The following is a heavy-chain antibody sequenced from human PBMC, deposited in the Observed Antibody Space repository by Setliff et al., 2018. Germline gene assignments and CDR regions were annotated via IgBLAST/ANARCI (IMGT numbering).Heavy chain of an antibody. Sequence: SETLSLTCTVSGGSISSDYWSWIRQSPGKGLEWIGYIYYSGTTYYNPSLESRITMSVDTSNNRFSLKLTSVTAADTAVYYCARHPTGFPNWFDVWGQGTLVTVSS. CDR3: ARHPTGFPNWFDV. D-gene: IGHD3-9*01. J-gene: IGHJ5*02. CDR1: GGSISSDY. V-gene: IGHV4-59*04. CDR2: IYYSGTT.